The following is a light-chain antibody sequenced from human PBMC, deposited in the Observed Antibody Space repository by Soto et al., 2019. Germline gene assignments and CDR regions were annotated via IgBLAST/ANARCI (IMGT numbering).Light chain of an antibody. V-gene: IGKV3-15*01. CDR2: HES. CDR1: QSVSDK. CDR3: EDYGSAAGT. Sequence: EIVVTQPPATLSVSPGERATLPCRASQSVSDKLAWYQQKPGQAPRIIIYHESTRATGIPDRLSGSGSGTELRLTICRQQAEEFALYYCEDYGSAAGTYGEGTKVDIK. J-gene: IGKJ1*01.